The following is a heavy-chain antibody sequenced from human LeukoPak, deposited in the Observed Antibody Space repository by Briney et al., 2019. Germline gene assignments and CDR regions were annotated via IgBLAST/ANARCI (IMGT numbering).Heavy chain of an antibody. CDR1: GFTFSSYA. D-gene: IGHD3-16*02. CDR3: AKDEVWGSYRPDAFDI. CDR2: ISGSGGST. Sequence: PGGSLRLSCAASGFTFSSYAMSWVRQAPGKGLEWVSAISGSGGSTYYADSVKGRFTISRDNSKNTLYLQMNSLRAEDTAVYYCAKDEVWGSYRPDAFDIWGQGTMVTVSS. V-gene: IGHV3-23*01. J-gene: IGHJ3*02.